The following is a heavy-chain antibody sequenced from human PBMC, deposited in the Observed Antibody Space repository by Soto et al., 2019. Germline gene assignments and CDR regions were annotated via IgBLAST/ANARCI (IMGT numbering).Heavy chain of an antibody. J-gene: IGHJ6*02. Sequence: QVQLVQSGTEVKKPGASVKGSCKASGGTFSRSGFHWVRQAPGQGLEWMGMIVPSVDTTNYAQKFQARVTISADQFTSTAYMELRSLRSEDTAVSDCAICPQPPDTAGPYAVDVCGPGTRVIVSS. CDR1: GGTFSRSG. CDR3: AICPQPPDTAGPYAVDV. D-gene: IGHD2-8*02. V-gene: IGHV1-69*18. CDR2: IVPSVDTT.